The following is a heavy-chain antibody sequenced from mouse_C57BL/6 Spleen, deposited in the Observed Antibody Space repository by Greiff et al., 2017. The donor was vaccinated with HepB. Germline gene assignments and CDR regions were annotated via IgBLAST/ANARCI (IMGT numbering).Heavy chain of an antibody. Sequence: VQLQQSGPELVKPGASVKIPCKASGYTFTDYNMDWVKQSHGKSLEWIGDINPNNGGTIYNQKFKGKATLTVDKSSSTAYMELRSLTSEDTAVYYCARSYWDVGGYFDYWGQGTTLTVSS. CDR1: GYTFTDYN. D-gene: IGHD4-1*01. CDR3: ARSYWDVGGYFDY. J-gene: IGHJ2*01. V-gene: IGHV1-18*01. CDR2: INPNNGGT.